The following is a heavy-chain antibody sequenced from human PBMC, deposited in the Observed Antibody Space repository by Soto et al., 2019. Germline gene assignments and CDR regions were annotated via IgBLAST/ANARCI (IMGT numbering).Heavy chain of an antibody. D-gene: IGHD6-19*01. Sequence: QVQLVQSGAEEKKPGASVKVSCKASGYTFTGYAMHWVRQAPGQRLEWMGWINAGNGNTKYSQKFQGRVTITRDTSASTAYMELSSLRSEDTAVYYCARAVAVAGDFDYWGLGTLVTVSS. J-gene: IGHJ4*02. CDR1: GYTFTGYA. CDR3: ARAVAVAGDFDY. CDR2: INAGNGNT. V-gene: IGHV1-3*05.